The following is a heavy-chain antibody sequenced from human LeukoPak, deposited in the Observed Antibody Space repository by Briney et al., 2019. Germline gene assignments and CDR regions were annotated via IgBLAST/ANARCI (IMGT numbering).Heavy chain of an antibody. CDR2: IMPLFGTA. CDR1: GHTFTSYG. D-gene: IGHD4-17*01. Sequence: GASGKVSCKASGHTFTSYGISWVRQAPGQGLEWLGGIMPLFGTAGYAQKFQGRVTITKDESTRTVYLELTSLTSDDTAVYYCARDVHGDYGSGWFDPWGQGTLVSVSS. J-gene: IGHJ5*02. V-gene: IGHV1-69*05. CDR3: ARDVHGDYGSGWFDP.